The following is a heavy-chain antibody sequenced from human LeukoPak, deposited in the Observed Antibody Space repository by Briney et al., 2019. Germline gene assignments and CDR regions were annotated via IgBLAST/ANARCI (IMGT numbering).Heavy chain of an antibody. CDR3: ARGSDIQDAFDI. CDR2: IYYSGST. CDR1: GGSISSSSYY. Sequence: SETLSLTCTVSGGSISSSSYYWGWIRQPPGKGLEWIGSIYYSGSTYYNPSLKSRVTISVDTSKNQFSLKLSSVTAADTAVYYCARGSDIQDAFDIWGQGTMVTVS. V-gene: IGHV4-39*01. J-gene: IGHJ3*02. D-gene: IGHD3-9*01.